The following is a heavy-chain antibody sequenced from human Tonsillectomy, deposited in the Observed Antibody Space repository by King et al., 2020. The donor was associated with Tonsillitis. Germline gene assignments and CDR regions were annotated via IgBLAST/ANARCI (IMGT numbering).Heavy chain of an antibody. CDR2: INSDGSST. Sequence: VQLVESGGGLVQPGGSLRLSCAASGFTFSRYWMHWVRQAPGKGLVWVSRINSDGSSTSYADSVKGRFTISRDNAKNTVYLQMNSLRAEDTAVYYCARLTVIVGAIRGGSWGQGTLVTVSS. CDR3: ARLTVIVGAIRGGS. V-gene: IGHV3-74*01. J-gene: IGHJ5*02. D-gene: IGHD1-26*01. CDR1: GFTFSRYW.